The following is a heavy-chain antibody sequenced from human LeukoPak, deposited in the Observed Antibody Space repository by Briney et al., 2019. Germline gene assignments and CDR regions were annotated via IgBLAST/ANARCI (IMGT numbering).Heavy chain of an antibody. D-gene: IGHD4-17*01. CDR1: GGSISSSSYY. CDR2: IYTSGST. J-gene: IGHJ3*02. CDR3: AGVDYGAPGAFDI. V-gene: IGHV4-61*02. Sequence: SETLSLTCTVSGGSISSSSYYWSWIRQPAGKGLEWIGRIYTSGSTNYNPSLKSRVTISVDTSKNQFSLKLSSVTAADTAVYYCAGVDYGAPGAFDIWGQGTMVTVSS.